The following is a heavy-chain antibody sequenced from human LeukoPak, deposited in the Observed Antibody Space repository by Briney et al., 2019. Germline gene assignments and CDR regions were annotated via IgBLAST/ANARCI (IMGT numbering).Heavy chain of an antibody. Sequence: SETLSLTCTVSGYSISSGYYWGWIRQPPGKGLEWIGEIYHSGSTHYNPSLTSRLTMSVDKSKNQFSLRLTSVTAADTAVYYCASRSSGWYFEFWGRGTLVTVSS. D-gene: IGHD6-19*01. CDR2: IYHSGST. CDR1: GYSISSGYY. J-gene: IGHJ4*02. CDR3: ASRSSGWYFEF. V-gene: IGHV4-38-2*02.